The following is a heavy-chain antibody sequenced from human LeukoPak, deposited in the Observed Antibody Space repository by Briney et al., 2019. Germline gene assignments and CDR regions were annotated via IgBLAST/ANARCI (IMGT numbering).Heavy chain of an antibody. CDR3: ARDRHRNWGSNWYFDL. J-gene: IGHJ2*01. CDR2: IYSGGTT. Sequence: GGSLRLSCAASGFTVSSNYMSWVRQAPGKGLEWVSVIYSGGTTYYADSVKGRFTISRDNSKNTLYLQMNSLRAEDTAVYYCARDRHRNWGSNWYFDLWGRGTLVTVSS. D-gene: IGHD7-27*01. V-gene: IGHV3-53*05. CDR1: GFTVSSNY.